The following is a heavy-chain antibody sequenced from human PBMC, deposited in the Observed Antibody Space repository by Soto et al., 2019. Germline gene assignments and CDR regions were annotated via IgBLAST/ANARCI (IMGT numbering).Heavy chain of an antibody. J-gene: IGHJ5*02. CDR3: ATDRSRLANWIGA. D-gene: IGHD2-15*01. Sequence: SETLSLTCIVSGDPLSLGGYYWTWIRQRPGKGLEWMGYIYHTGKTYYNPSLESRLAMSIDMSKNQFSLRLTAVTAADTAVHYSATDRSRLANWIGAWGQGTRVTVSS. CDR2: IYHTGKT. CDR1: GDPLSLGGYY. V-gene: IGHV4-31*03.